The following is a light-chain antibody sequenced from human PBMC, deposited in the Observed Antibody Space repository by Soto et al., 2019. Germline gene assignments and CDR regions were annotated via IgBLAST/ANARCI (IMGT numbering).Light chain of an antibody. CDR2: DAS. Sequence: DIQMTQSPSSLSASVGDRVTITCRASQGISNYLAWYQQKPGKGPKLLIYDASTLESGVPSRFSGSGFGTEFALTISSLQPDDFATFYCQQYNSYGTFGQGTKLEIK. CDR1: QGISNY. J-gene: IGKJ2*01. CDR3: QQYNSYGT. V-gene: IGKV1-16*01.